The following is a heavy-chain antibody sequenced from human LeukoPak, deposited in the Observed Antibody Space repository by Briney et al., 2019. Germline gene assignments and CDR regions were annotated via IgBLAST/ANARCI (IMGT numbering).Heavy chain of an antibody. Sequence: GGSLRLSCAASGFTFSGYAMHWVRQAPGKGLEWVALISHDENNQYYADSVKGRFTISRDNSKNTLYLQMNSLRAEDTAVYYCARGGYSSGWDYYYYGMDVWGQGTTVTVSS. CDR1: GFTFSGYA. D-gene: IGHD6-19*01. CDR2: ISHDENNQ. CDR3: ARGGYSSGWDYYYYGMDV. V-gene: IGHV3-30-3*01. J-gene: IGHJ6*02.